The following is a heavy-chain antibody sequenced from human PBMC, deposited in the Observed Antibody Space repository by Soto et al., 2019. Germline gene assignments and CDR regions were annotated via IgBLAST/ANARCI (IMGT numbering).Heavy chain of an antibody. D-gene: IGHD3-9*01. J-gene: IGHJ6*03. Sequence: QVQLVQSGAEVKKPGSSVKVSCKASGGTFSSYTISWVRQAPGQGLEWMGRIIPILGIANYAQKFQGRVTITADKSTSTAYMELSSLRSEDTAVYYCARAEGADYDILTGHYYYYMDVWGKGTTVTVSS. V-gene: IGHV1-69*02. CDR1: GGTFSSYT. CDR3: ARAEGADYDILTGHYYYYMDV. CDR2: IIPILGIA.